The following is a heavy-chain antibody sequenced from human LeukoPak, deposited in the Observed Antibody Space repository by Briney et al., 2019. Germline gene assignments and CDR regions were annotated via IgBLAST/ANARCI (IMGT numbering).Heavy chain of an antibody. CDR1: GFTFSSYS. J-gene: IGHJ4*02. CDR3: ARDAYSERDFDY. Sequence: KTGGSLRLSCAASGFTFSSYSMNWVRQAPGKGLEWVSSVSSSSSYIYYADLVKGRFTISRDNAKNSLYLQMNSLRAEDTAVYYCARDAYSERDFDYWGQGTLVTVSS. V-gene: IGHV3-21*01. CDR2: VSSSSSYI. D-gene: IGHD1-1*01.